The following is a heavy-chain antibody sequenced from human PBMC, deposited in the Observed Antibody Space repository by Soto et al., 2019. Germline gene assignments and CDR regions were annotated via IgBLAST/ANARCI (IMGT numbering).Heavy chain of an antibody. CDR3: ARGGQVRGGLDV. J-gene: IGHJ6*02. Sequence: PGGSLRLSCAASGFTVISNYMSWVRQAPGKGLAWVSFIYSNGSTYYADSVKGRFSISRDNSNNMVYLQMDSLRAEDTAVYYCARGGQVRGGLDVWGQGTTVTVSS. CDR1: GFTVISNY. CDR2: IYSNGST. V-gene: IGHV3-53*01. D-gene: IGHD2-15*01.